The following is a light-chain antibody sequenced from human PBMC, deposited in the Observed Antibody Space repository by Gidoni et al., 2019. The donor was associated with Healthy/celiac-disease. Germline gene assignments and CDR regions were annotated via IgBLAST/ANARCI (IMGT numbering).Light chain of an antibody. V-gene: IGKV1-5*03. CDR2: KAS. CDR3: QQYNSYPWT. Sequence: DIKMTKSPSTLSASVGDRVTITGRASQSISSWLVWYQQKPGTAPKLLIYKASSLESGVPSRFSGSGSGTDFTLTISSLQPDDFATYYCQQYNSYPWTFGQGTKVEIK. CDR1: QSISSW. J-gene: IGKJ1*01.